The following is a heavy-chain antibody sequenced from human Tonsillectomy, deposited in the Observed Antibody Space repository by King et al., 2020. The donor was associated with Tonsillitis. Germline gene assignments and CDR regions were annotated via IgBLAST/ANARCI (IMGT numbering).Heavy chain of an antibody. Sequence: VQLVESGAEVKKPGASVKVSCSASGYTFTSYGISWVRQAPGQGLEWMGWISAYNGNTYYAQTFKGRVTMTTDTSTTTAYMELRSLRSDATAVYYCAGECWYGAYYYGMDVWGHGTTVTVSS. CDR1: GYTFTSYG. CDR2: ISAYNGNT. D-gene: IGHD6-13*01. V-gene: IGHV1-18*04. J-gene: IGHJ6*02. CDR3: AGECWYGAYYYGMDV.